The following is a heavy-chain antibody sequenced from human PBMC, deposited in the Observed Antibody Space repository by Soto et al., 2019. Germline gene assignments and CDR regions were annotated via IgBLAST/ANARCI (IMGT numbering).Heavy chain of an antibody. J-gene: IGHJ5*02. CDR1: GFTFSSYG. Sequence: QVQLVESGGGVVQPGRSLRLSCAASGFTFSSYGMHWVRQAPGKGLEWVAVISYDGSNKYYADSVKGRFTISRDNSKNALYLQMNSLRAEDTAVYYCAKDLRGGATSNWCDPWGQGTLVTVSS. CDR2: ISYDGSNK. CDR3: AKDLRGGATSNWCDP. D-gene: IGHD1-26*01. V-gene: IGHV3-30*18.